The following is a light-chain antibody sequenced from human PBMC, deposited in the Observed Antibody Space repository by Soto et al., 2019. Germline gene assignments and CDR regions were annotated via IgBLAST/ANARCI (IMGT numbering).Light chain of an antibody. V-gene: IGKV3-20*01. Sequence: EIELTQSPGTLSLSPGESATLSCRASQSVSNNYLAWYQQKPGQAPRVLIFDASNRATGIPARFSGSGSGTEFTLTISRLEPEDFALYYCQQYGSSGTFGQGTKVDIK. J-gene: IGKJ1*01. CDR3: QQYGSSGT. CDR1: QSVSNNY. CDR2: DAS.